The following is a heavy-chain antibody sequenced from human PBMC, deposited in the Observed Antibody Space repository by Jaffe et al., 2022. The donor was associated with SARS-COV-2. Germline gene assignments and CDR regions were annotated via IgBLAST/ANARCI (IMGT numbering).Heavy chain of an antibody. V-gene: IGHV7-4-1*02. CDR2: INTNTGNP. CDR1: GYTFTSYA. D-gene: IGHD4-17*01. Sequence: QVQLVQSGSELKKPGASVKVSCKASGYTFTSYAMNWVRQAPGQGLEWMGWINTNTGNPTYAQGFTGRFVFSLDTSVSTAYLQISSLKAEDTAVYYCASYVTMQGVGGRDWEGNYYGMDVWGQGTTVTVSS. J-gene: IGHJ6*02. CDR3: ASYVTMQGVGGRDWEGNYYGMDV.